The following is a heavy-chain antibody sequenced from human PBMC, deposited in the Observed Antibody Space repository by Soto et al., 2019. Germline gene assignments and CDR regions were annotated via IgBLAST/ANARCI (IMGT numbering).Heavy chain of an antibody. CDR2: INTGNGNT. CDR3: AKGSRMWTPDY. Sequence: ASVRVAWKASGYTVTDNARHWVRQETGQRLEWMGWINTGNGNTKFSLKFQGRVTITRDTSATTVYMELTSLRSEDTAVYYCAKGSRMWTPDYWGQGTLVTVSS. CDR1: GYTVTDNA. D-gene: IGHD2-21*01. V-gene: IGHV1-3*04. J-gene: IGHJ4*02.